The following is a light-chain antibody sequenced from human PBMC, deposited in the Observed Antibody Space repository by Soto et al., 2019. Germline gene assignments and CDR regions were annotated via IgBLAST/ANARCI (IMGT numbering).Light chain of an antibody. CDR3: QQYNSYSQYT. V-gene: IGKV1-5*01. Sequence: DIQMTQSPSSLSASVGDRVTITCQASQDIKNYLNWYQQKSGKAPKLLIYDASSLESGVPSRFSGSGSGTEFTLTISSLQPDDFATYYCQQYNSYSQYTFGQGTKVDIK. J-gene: IGKJ2*01. CDR2: DAS. CDR1: QDIKNY.